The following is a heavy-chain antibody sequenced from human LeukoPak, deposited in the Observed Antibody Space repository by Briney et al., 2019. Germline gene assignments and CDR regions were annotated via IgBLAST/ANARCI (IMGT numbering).Heavy chain of an antibody. CDR3: ARDRQQLDAFDI. V-gene: IGHV3-48*01. D-gene: IGHD6-13*01. CDR1: GFTFSSYS. CDR2: ISSSSSTM. J-gene: IGHJ3*02. Sequence: GGSLRLSCAASGFTFSSYSMNWVRQAPGKGLEWVSYISSSSSTMYYADSVKGRFTISRDNAKNSLYLQMNSLRAEDTAVYYCARDRQQLDAFDIWGQGTMVTVSS.